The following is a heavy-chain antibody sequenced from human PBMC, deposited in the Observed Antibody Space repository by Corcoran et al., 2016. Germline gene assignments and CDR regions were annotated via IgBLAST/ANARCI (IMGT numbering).Heavy chain of an antibody. Sequence: QVQLVESGGGVVQPGRSLRLSCAASGFTFSSYGMHWVRQAPGKGLEWVAVISYDGSNKYYADSVKGRFTISRDKSKNTLYLQMNSLRAEDTAVYYCAKDLGTGTTPYYDSGMDVWGQGTTVTVSS. CDR1: GFTFSSYG. CDR3: AKDLGTGTTPYYDSGMDV. D-gene: IGHD1-7*01. J-gene: IGHJ6*02. CDR2: ISYDGSNK. V-gene: IGHV3-30*18.